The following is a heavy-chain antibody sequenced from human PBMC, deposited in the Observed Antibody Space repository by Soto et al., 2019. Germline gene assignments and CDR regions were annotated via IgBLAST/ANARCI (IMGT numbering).Heavy chain of an antibody. CDR1: GYTFTSYG. J-gene: IGHJ6*02. V-gene: IGHV1-18*04. Sequence: ASVKVSCKASGYTFTSYGISWVRQAPGQGLEWMGWISAYNGNKNYAQKLQGRVTMTTDTSTSTAYMELSSLTSEDTAVYYCATGSFTSTGGRIGYHYNAMDVWGQGTTVTVSS. CDR3: ATGSFTSTGGRIGYHYNAMDV. D-gene: IGHD1-1*01. CDR2: ISAYNGNK.